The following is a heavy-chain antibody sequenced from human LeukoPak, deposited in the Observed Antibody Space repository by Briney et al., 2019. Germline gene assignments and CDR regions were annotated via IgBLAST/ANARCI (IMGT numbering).Heavy chain of an antibody. Sequence: SETLSLTCAVYGGSFSGYYWSWIRQPPGKGLEWVGEINHSGSTNYDPSLKSRVTISVDTSKNQFSLKLSSVTAADTAVYYCARGALQYYYDSSGYYVKFDYWGREPWSPSPQ. CDR3: ARGALQYYYDSSGYYVKFDY. V-gene: IGHV4-34*01. J-gene: IGHJ4*02. D-gene: IGHD3-22*01. CDR2: INHSGST. CDR1: GGSFSGYY.